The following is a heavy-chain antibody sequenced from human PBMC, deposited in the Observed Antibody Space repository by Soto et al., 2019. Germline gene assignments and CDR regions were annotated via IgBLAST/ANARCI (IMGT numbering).Heavy chain of an antibody. CDR3: ARWDCSGVSCYPT. CDR2: ISRSSSTI. J-gene: IGHJ5*02. V-gene: IGHV3-48*02. Sequence: GGSLRLSCAASGFTFSSYSMNWVRQAPGKGLEWVSYISRSSSTIYYADSVKGRFTISRDNAKNALYLQMNSLRDEDTAVYYCARWDCSGVSCYPTWGQGTLVTVSS. CDR1: GFTFSSYS. D-gene: IGHD2-15*01.